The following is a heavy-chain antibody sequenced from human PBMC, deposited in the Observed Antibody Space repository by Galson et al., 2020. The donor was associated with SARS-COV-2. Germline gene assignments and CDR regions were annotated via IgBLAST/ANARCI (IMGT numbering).Heavy chain of an antibody. CDR3: ARDEGIRGYNYGRLYYGMDV. Sequence: NSGGSLRLSCAASGLPFSTYSMNWVPLAPGKGLEWVSSISTSSSYTSYVDSVKGRFSISRDNPRNSLYLQMNSLRAEDTAVYYCARDEGIRGYNYGRLYYGMDVWGQGTTVTVSS. CDR2: ISTSSSYT. J-gene: IGHJ6*02. D-gene: IGHD5-18*01. CDR1: GLPFSTYS. V-gene: IGHV3-21*01.